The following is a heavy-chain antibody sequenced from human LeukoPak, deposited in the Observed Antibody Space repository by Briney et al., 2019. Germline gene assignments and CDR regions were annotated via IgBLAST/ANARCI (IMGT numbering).Heavy chain of an antibody. D-gene: IGHD6-19*01. V-gene: IGHV1-18*01. CDR2: ISAYNGNT. CDR3: ARDRIGSGWCRVDYFDY. CDR1: GYTFTSYG. Sequence: GASVKVSCKASGYTFTSYGISWVRQAPGQGLEWMGWISAYNGNTNYAQKLQGRVTMTTDTSTSTAYMELRSLRSDDTAVYYCARDRIGSGWCRVDYFDYWGQGTLVTVSS. J-gene: IGHJ4*02.